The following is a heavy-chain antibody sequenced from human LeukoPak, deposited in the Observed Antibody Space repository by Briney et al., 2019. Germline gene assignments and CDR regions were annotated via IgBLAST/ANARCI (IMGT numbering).Heavy chain of an antibody. J-gene: IGHJ4*02. CDR2: INPNSGGT. Sequence: GASVKVSCKASGYTFTGYYMHWVRQAPGQGLEWMGWINPNSGGTKYAQKFQGWVTMTRDTSISTAYMELSRLRSDDMAVYYCARGFGDSCYDYWGQGTLVTVSS. CDR3: ARGFGDSCYDY. CDR1: GYTFTGYY. D-gene: IGHD2-15*01. V-gene: IGHV1-2*04.